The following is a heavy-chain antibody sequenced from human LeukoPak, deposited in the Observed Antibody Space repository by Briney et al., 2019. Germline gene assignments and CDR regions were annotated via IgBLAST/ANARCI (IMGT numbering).Heavy chain of an antibody. J-gene: IGHJ5*02. CDR1: GGTFSSYA. Sequence: ASVKVSCKASGGTFSSYAISWVRQAPGQGLEWMGGIIPIFGTANYAQKFQGRVTITADKSTSTAYMELSSLRAEDTAVYYCARAQGRQWLVRRKVWFDPWGQGTLVTVSS. CDR3: ARAQGRQWLVRRKVWFDP. V-gene: IGHV1-69*06. D-gene: IGHD6-19*01. CDR2: IIPIFGTA.